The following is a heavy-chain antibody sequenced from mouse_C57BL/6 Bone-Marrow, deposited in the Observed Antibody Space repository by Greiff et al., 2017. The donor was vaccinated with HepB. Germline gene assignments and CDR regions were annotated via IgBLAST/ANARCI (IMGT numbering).Heavy chain of an antibody. D-gene: IGHD4-1*01. CDR3: ARGGTGTQFDY. Sequence: VQLQQSGPELVKPGASVKMSCKASGYTFTDYNMHWVKQSHGKSLEWIGYINPNNGGTSYNQKFKGKATLTVNKSSSTAYMELRSLTSEDSAVYCCARGGTGTQFDYWGQGTTLTVSS. J-gene: IGHJ2*01. CDR2: INPNNGGT. V-gene: IGHV1-22*01. CDR1: GYTFTDYN.